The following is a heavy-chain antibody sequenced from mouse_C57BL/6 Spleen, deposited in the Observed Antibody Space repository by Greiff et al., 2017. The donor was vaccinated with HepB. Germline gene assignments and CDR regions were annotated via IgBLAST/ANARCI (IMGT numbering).Heavy chain of an antibody. D-gene: IGHD2-3*01. CDR1: GYTFTSYW. Sequence: QVQLKQPGAELVKPGASVKLSCKASGYTFTSYWMHWVKQRPGQGLEWIGMIHPNSGSTNYNEKFKSKATLTVDKSSSTAYMQLSSLTSEDSAVYYCARSNDGYFRYFDVWGTGTTVTVSS. J-gene: IGHJ1*03. V-gene: IGHV1-64*01. CDR3: ARSNDGYFRYFDV. CDR2: IHPNSGST.